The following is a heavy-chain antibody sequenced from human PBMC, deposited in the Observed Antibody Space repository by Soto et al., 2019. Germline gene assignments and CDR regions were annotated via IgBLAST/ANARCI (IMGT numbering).Heavy chain of an antibody. CDR2: INPDGSST. Sequence: GGSLRLSCGASGFTFRSYWMHWVRQAPGKALVWVSRINPDGSSTTYADSVKGRFTISRDNAKNTLYLQMNSLRAEDTAVYYCAKDGGSGYDSGYYYYGMDVWGQGTTVTVSS. J-gene: IGHJ6*02. D-gene: IGHD5-12*01. CDR1: GFTFRSYW. V-gene: IGHV3-74*01. CDR3: AKDGGSGYDSGYYYYGMDV.